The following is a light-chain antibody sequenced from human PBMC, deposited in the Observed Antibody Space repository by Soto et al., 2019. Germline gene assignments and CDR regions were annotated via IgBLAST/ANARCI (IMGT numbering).Light chain of an antibody. CDR2: GSS. CDR1: QSISRTY. J-gene: IGKJ2*01. CDR3: QQYGRSPYT. Sequence: EIVLTQSPGTLSLSPGERATVSCRASQSISRTYVAWFQQKPGQAPRLLIYGSSSRATGIPDRFSGSGSGADFTLTISRLEPEDFAVYYCQQYGRSPYTFGQGTKLEIK. V-gene: IGKV3-20*01.